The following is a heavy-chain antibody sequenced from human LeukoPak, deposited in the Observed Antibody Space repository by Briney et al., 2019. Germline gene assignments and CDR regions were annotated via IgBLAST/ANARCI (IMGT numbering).Heavy chain of an antibody. D-gene: IGHD2-21*02. CDR2: IYYSGST. CDR1: GGSISSYY. Sequence: SETLSLTCTVSGGSISSYYWSWIRQPPGKGLEWIGYIYYSGSTNYNPSLKSRVTISVDTSKNQFSLKLSSVTAADTAVYYCARESAAYCGGDCSHPDYWGQGTLVTVSS. CDR3: ARESAAYCGGDCSHPDY. J-gene: IGHJ4*02. V-gene: IGHV4-59*12.